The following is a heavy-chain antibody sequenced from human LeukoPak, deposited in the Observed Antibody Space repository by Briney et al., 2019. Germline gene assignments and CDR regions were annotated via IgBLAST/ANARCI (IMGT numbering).Heavy chain of an antibody. D-gene: IGHD3/OR15-3a*01. V-gene: IGHV1-69*05. Sequence: SVKVSCKASGGTFSSYAISWVRQAPGQGLEWMGGIIPIFGTANYSQKFQGRVTITTDESTSTAYMELSSLRSEDTAVYYCARDGPDAFDIWGQGTMVTVSS. CDR2: IIPIFGTA. CDR1: GGTFSSYA. J-gene: IGHJ3*02. CDR3: ARDGPDAFDI.